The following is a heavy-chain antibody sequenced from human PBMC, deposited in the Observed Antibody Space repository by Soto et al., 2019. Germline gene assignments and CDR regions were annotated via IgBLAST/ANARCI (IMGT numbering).Heavy chain of an antibody. CDR3: AREPPIYRGYGGEVY. V-gene: IGHV1-69*08. D-gene: IGHD5-12*01. CDR1: GGTFSSYT. Sequence: QVQLVQSGAEVKKPGSSVKVSCKASGGTFSSYTISWVRQAPGQGLEWMGRIIPILGIANYAQKFQGRVLIPADKSPCTAYMEPSSLRSEDTAVYYCAREPPIYRGYGGEVYWGQGTLVTVSS. J-gene: IGHJ4*02. CDR2: IIPILGIA.